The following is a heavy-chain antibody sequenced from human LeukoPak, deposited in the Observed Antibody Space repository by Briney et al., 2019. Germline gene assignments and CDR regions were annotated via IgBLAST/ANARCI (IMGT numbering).Heavy chain of an antibody. Sequence: PSETLSLTCTVSGGSISSYYWSWIRQPAGKGLEWIGRIYTSGSTNYNPSLKSRVTMSVDTSKNQFSLKLSSVTAADTAVYYCAVFSPSGYVDAFDIWGQGTMVTVSS. CDR1: GGSISSYY. V-gene: IGHV4-4*07. D-gene: IGHD5-12*01. J-gene: IGHJ3*02. CDR2: IYTSGST. CDR3: AVFSPSGYVDAFDI.